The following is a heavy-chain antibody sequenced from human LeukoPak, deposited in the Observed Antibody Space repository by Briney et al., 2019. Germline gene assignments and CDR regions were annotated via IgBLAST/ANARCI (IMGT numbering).Heavy chain of an antibody. CDR3: ARHLLGYCSGGNCYYFDF. D-gene: IGHD2-15*01. CDR2: SYYSGST. V-gene: IGHV4-39*01. CDR1: GGSISSTTYY. Sequence: SETLSLTCTVSGGSISSTTYYWGWIRQPPGKGLEWIGSSYYSGSTYYNPSLKSRVTISVDTSKNQFSLKLSSVTAADTAVYYCARHLLGYCSGGNCYYFDFWGQGTLVTVSS. J-gene: IGHJ4*02.